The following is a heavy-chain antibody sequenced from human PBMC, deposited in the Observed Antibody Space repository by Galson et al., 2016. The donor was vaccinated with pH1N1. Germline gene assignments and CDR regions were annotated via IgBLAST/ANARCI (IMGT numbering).Heavy chain of an antibody. J-gene: IGHJ4*02. Sequence: SLRLSCAASGFTFDDHAMHWVRQAPGKGLEWVSLISWIGGSTNYADSIKGRFTISRDNSKNSLYLQMNSLRAEDTALYYCAKSSGYYGGYFDYWGQGTLVTVSS. D-gene: IGHD6-19*01. V-gene: IGHV3-43D*03. CDR1: GFTFDDHA. CDR3: AKSSGYYGGYFDY. CDR2: ISWIGGST.